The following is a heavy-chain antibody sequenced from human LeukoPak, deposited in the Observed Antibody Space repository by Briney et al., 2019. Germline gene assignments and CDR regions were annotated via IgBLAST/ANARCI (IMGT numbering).Heavy chain of an antibody. V-gene: IGHV3-48*01. CDR2: ISSSSSTI. CDR3: ARDSPYSSSWYYFDY. Sequence: GGSLRLSCAASGFTFSSYSMNWVRQAPGKGLEWVSYISSSSSTIYYADSVKGRFTISRDNAKNSLYLQMNSLRAEDTAVYYCARDSPYSSSWYYFDYRGQGALVTVSS. J-gene: IGHJ4*02. D-gene: IGHD6-13*01. CDR1: GFTFSSYS.